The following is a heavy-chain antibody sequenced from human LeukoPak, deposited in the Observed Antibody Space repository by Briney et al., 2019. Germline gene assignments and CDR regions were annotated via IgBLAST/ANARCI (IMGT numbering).Heavy chain of an antibody. CDR1: GFSFSSYG. J-gene: IGHJ4*02. V-gene: IGHV3-7*01. CDR2: IKDDGSEK. CDR3: ARHGGDCYY. Sequence: PGGSLRLSCATSGFSFSSYGMTWVRQAPGKGLEWVANIKDDGSEKYYVDSVKGRFTISRDNAKNSLYLQMNSLRVEDTAVYYCARHGGDCYYWGQGTLVTVSS. D-gene: IGHD2-21*02.